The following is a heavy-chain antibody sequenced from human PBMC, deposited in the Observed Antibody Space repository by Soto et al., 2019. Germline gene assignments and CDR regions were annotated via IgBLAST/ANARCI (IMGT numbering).Heavy chain of an antibody. CDR2: ISSDGTEK. CDR3: ARMFGFSYGPANRGMDV. V-gene: IGHV3-30-3*01. CDR1: GFTLSSYS. Sequence: QVQLVESGGGVAQPGRSLRLFCAASGFTLSSYSLYWVRQSPGKGLEWVAAISSDGTEKHYADSVKGRFTISRDNSKNTLSLQLNSLRTEDTAVYYCARMFGFSYGPANRGMDVWGQGTTVTVSS. J-gene: IGHJ6*02. D-gene: IGHD5-18*01.